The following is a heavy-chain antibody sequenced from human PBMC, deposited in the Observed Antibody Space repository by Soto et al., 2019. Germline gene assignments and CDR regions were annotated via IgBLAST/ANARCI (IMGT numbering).Heavy chain of an antibody. J-gene: IGHJ6*02. D-gene: IGHD5-12*01. CDR1: GGTFSSYA. V-gene: IGHV1-69*13. Sequence: ASVKVSCKASGGTFSSYAISWVRQAPGQGLEWMGGIIPIFGTANYAQKFQGRVTITADESTSTAYMELSSLRSEDTAVYYCARAPLEMATKIYYYYGMDVWGQGTTVTVSS. CDR3: ARAPLEMATKIYYYYGMDV. CDR2: IIPIFGTA.